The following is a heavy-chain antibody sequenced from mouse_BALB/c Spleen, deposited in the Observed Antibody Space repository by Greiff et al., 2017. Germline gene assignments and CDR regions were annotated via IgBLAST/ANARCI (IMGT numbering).Heavy chain of an antibody. CDR2: ISYSGST. V-gene: IGHV3-2*02. CDR1: GYSITSDYA. CDR3: ARRGGGNYLDY. J-gene: IGHJ2*01. Sequence: EVKLVESGPGLVKPSQSLSLTCTVTGYSITSDYAWNWIRQFPGNKLEWMGYISYSGSTSYNPSLKSRISITRDTSKNQFFLQLNSVTTEDTATYYCARRGGGNYLDYWGQGTTLTVSS. D-gene: IGHD2-1*01.